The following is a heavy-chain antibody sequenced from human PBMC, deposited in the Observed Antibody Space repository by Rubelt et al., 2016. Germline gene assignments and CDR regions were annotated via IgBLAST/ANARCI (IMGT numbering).Heavy chain of an antibody. D-gene: IGHD2-15*01. CDR1: GFTFSSYG. V-gene: IGHV3-23*01. Sequence: GFTFSSYGMHWVRQAPGKGLEWVSAISGSGGSTYYADSVKGRFTISRDNSKNTLYLQMNSLRAEDTAVYYCAKDAPRYCSGGSCPDNRFDCWGQGTLVTVSS. CDR2: ISGSGGST. J-gene: IGHJ4*02. CDR3: AKDAPRYCSGGSCPDNRFDC.